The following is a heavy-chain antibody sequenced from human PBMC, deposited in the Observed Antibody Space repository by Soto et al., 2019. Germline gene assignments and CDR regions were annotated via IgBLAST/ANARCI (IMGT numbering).Heavy chain of an antibody. V-gene: IGHV1-18*01. CDR2: ISPHDDRT. CDR1: GYNFTSYG. J-gene: IGHJ3*02. CDR3: PRDLYYSSGRYFDHDAFDI. D-gene: IGHD6-19*01. Sequence: QVQLVQSGADVKTPGASVKVSCKASGYNFTSYGISWVRQAPGQGLEWMGWISPHDDRTKYARRFQDRVTMTTETPTSTVYMELGSLRSDDTAVYYCPRDLYYSSGRYFDHDAFDIWGQGTVVTVSS.